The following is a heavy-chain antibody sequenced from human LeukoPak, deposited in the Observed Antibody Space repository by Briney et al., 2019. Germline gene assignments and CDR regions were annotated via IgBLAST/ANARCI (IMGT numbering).Heavy chain of an antibody. V-gene: IGHV3-11*01. CDR1: GFTFSDYY. D-gene: IGHD2-2*01. CDR3: ARIVYCSSTSCDYYYMDV. CDR2: ISSSGSTI. J-gene: IGHJ6*03. Sequence: SGGSLRLSCAASGFTFSDYYMSWIRQAPGKGLEWVSYISSSGSTIYNADSVKGRFTISRDNAKNSLYLQMNSLRAEDTAVYYCARIVYCSSTSCDYYYMDVWGKGTTVTVSS.